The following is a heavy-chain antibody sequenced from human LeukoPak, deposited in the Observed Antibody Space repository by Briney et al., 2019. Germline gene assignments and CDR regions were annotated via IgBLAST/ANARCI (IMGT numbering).Heavy chain of an antibody. CDR1: GGSISNNYW. CDR2: SYHSGST. Sequence: SETLSLTCAVSGGSISNNYWWSWVRQPPGKGLEWIGESYHSGSTNYNPSLKSRVIISIDKSKNQFSLKLSSVTAADTAVYFCTRKTSYDILIDYWGQGTLVTVSS. V-gene: IGHV4-4*02. D-gene: IGHD3-9*01. CDR3: TRKTSYDILIDY. J-gene: IGHJ4*02.